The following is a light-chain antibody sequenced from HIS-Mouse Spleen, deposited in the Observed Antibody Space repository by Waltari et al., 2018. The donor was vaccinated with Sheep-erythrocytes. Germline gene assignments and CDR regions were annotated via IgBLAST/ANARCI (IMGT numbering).Light chain of an antibody. CDR2: DVS. Sequence: QSALTQPRSVSGSPGQSVTIPCPGPSRDVGGYIYVSWYQQHPGNAPKLMIYDVSKRPSGVPDRFSGSKSGNTASLTISGLQAEDEADYYCCSYAGSYTFVVFGGGTKLTVL. CDR1: SRDVGGYIY. V-gene: IGLV2-11*01. J-gene: IGLJ2*01. CDR3: CSYAGSYTFVV.